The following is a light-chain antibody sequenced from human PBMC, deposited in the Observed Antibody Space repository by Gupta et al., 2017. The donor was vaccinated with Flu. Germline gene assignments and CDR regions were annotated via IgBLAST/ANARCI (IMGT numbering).Light chain of an antibody. CDR3: QQTDTTPRT. Sequence: PSALSASVGDRVAITCRASQSSALHVNWYQQKPGKAPHLLIHSTSALHTGVPSRFNGSGAWSEFTLTINSLQPEDFATYYCQQTDTTPRTFGQGTKVEIK. CDR1: QSSALH. CDR2: STS. V-gene: IGKV1-39*01. J-gene: IGKJ1*01.